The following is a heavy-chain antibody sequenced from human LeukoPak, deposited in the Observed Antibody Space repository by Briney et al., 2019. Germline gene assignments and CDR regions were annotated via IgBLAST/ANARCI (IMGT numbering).Heavy chain of an antibody. Sequence: GASVKVSCKASGYTFTSYYMHWVRQAPGQGLEWMGIINPSVGSTSYAQKSQGRVTMTKDMSTSTVYMELSSLRAEDTAVYYCARGSPRFSTYCSSTSCYVLRVSEAYYYYMDVWGKGTTVTISS. CDR3: ARGSPRFSTYCSSTSCYVLRVSEAYYYYMDV. V-gene: IGHV1-46*01. CDR2: INPSVGST. CDR1: GYTFTSYY. J-gene: IGHJ6*03. D-gene: IGHD2-2*01.